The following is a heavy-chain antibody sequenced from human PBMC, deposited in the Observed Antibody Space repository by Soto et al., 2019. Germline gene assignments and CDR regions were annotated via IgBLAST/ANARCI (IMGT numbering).Heavy chain of an antibody. CDR1: GYSFTSHW. D-gene: IGHD6-13*01. CDR3: ARIAAAYYYYYGMDV. J-gene: IGHJ6*02. CDR2: IDPSDSYT. Sequence: GESLKISCKGSGYSFTSHWISWVRQMPGKGLEWMGRIDPSDSYTNYSPAFQGHVTISADKSISTAYLQWSSLKASDTAMYYCARIAAAYYYYYGMDVWGQGTTVTVSS. V-gene: IGHV5-10-1*01.